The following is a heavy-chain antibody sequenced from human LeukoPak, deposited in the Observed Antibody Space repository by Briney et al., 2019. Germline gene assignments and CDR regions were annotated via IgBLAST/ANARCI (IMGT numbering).Heavy chain of an antibody. J-gene: IGHJ4*02. CDR2: ISAYNGNT. V-gene: IGHV1-18*01. CDR3: ARELGYSGSYYWDPFDY. D-gene: IGHD1-26*01. CDR1: GYTFTSYG. Sequence: GASVKVSCKASGYTFTSYGISWVRQAPGQGLEWMGWISAYNGNTNYAQKLQGRVTMTTDTSTSTAYMELRSLRSDDTAVYYCARELGYSGSYYWDPFDYWGQGTLVTVSS.